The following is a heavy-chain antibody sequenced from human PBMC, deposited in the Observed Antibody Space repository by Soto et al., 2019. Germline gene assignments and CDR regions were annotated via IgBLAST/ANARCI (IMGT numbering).Heavy chain of an antibody. V-gene: IGHV6-1*01. J-gene: IGHJ4*02. Sequence: SETLSLTCAISGDMVSSNSAAWDWIRQSPSRGLEWLGRTYYRSKWYNDYAVSVKSRITINPDTSKNQFSLQLNSVTPEDTAVYYCARVFIGNSGYDVDFDYWGQGTLVTVSS. D-gene: IGHD5-12*01. CDR3: ARVFIGNSGYDVDFDY. CDR1: GDMVSSNSAA. CDR2: TYYRSKWYN.